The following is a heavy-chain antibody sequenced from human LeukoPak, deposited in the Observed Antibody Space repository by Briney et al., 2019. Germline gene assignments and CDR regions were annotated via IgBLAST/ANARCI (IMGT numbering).Heavy chain of an antibody. CDR3: ARGRRYDFWSGHQIAGERYYYYGMDV. J-gene: IGHJ6*02. D-gene: IGHD3-3*01. CDR2: ISSSSSYI. Sequence: PGGSLRLSCAASGFTFSSYSMNWVRQAPGEGLEWVSSISSSSSYIYYADSVKGRFTISRDNAKNSLCLQMNSLRAEDTAVYYCARGRRYDFWSGHQIAGERYYYYGMDVWGQGTTVTVSS. CDR1: GFTFSSYS. V-gene: IGHV3-21*01.